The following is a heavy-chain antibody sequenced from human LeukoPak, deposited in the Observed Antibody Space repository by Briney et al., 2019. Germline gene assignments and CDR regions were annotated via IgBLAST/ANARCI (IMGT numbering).Heavy chain of an antibody. CDR3: AREGGYSYCYDY. V-gene: IGHV4-4*07. D-gene: IGHD5-18*01. Sequence: PSETLSLTCSVSGGSMGSYYWSWIRQPAGKGLEWIGHIYTSGTTQYNPSLKSRVTMSVDTTKQQFSLSLSSVTAAHTAVYYCAREGGYSYCYDYWGQGALVTVSS. CDR2: IYTSGTT. J-gene: IGHJ4*02. CDR1: GGSMGSYY.